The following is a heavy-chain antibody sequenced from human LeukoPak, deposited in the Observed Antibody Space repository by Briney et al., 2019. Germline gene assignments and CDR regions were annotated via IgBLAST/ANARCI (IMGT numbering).Heavy chain of an antibody. CDR2: ISTSASTI. V-gene: IGHV3-48*03. CDR1: GFTFSSYE. J-gene: IGHJ4*02. CDR3: ARRGTSRSSYYFDY. Sequence: GGSLRLSCAASGFTFSSYEMNWVRQAPGKGLEWVSYISTSASTIYYADSVKGRFTSYRDNAKNSLYLQMNSLRAEDTAVYYCARRGTSRSSYYFDYWGQGTLVTVSS.